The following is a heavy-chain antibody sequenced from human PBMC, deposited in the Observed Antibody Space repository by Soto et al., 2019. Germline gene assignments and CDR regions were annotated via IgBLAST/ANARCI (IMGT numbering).Heavy chain of an antibody. D-gene: IGHD6-19*01. CDR1: GYTFTSYA. CDR2: INAGNGNT. CDR3: AREDVSSGWNAFDI. Sequence: ASVKVSCKASGYTFTSYAMHWVRQAPGQRLEWMGWINAGNGNTKYSQKFQGRVTITRDTSASTAYMELSSLRSEDTAVYYCAREDVSSGWNAFDIWGQGTMVTVSS. J-gene: IGHJ3*02. V-gene: IGHV1-3*01.